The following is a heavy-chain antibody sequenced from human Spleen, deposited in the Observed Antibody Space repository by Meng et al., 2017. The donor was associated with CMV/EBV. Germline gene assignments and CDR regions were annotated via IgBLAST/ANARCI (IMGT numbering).Heavy chain of an antibody. J-gene: IGHJ6*02. CDR3: ARSGGYNFPYYYYGMDV. D-gene: IGHD5-24*01. V-gene: IGHV3-11*04. CDR2: IGPSGSTI. Sequence: GESLKISCAASGFTFRDYYMSWIRQAPGTGLGWVSYIGPSGSTINYADSVKGRFTISRDNAKNSLYLQVNSLRAEDTAVYYCARSGGYNFPYYYYGMDVWGQGTTVTVSS. CDR1: GFTFRDYY.